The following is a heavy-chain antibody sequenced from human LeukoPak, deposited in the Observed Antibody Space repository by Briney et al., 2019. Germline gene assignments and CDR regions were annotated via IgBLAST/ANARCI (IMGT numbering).Heavy chain of an antibody. Sequence: GGSLRLSCAASGFTFSSSAMSWVRQAPGKGLEWVSAISNNGGYTYYADSVQGRFTISRDNSKSTLCLQMNSLRAEDTAVYYCARGPHYYDSSGYSDYWGQGTLVTVSS. CDR1: GFTFSSSA. J-gene: IGHJ4*02. V-gene: IGHV3-23*01. CDR3: ARGPHYYDSSGYSDY. CDR2: ISNNGGYT. D-gene: IGHD3-22*01.